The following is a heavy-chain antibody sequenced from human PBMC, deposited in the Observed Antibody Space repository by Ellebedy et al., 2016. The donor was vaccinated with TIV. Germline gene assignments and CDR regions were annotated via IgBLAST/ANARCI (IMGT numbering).Heavy chain of an antibody. J-gene: IGHJ6*02. CDR2: INQDGYKK. V-gene: IGHV3-7*01. D-gene: IGHD2-2*01. CDR1: GFTFSTYA. Sequence: GESLKISXAASGFTFSTYAMNWVRQAPGQGLEWVANINQDGYKKYYVDSVKGRFTISRENAKNSLYLQMNRLRAEDTAVYYCAKDLVPAGVGGMDVWGQGTTVTVSS. CDR3: AKDLVPAGVGGMDV.